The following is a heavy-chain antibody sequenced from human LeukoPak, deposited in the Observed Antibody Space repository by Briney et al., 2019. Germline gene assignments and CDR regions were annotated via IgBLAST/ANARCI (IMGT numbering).Heavy chain of an antibody. V-gene: IGHV3-48*04. Sequence: GGSLRLSCAASGFTFSSYSMNWVRQAPGKGLEWVSSISSSSSTIYYADSVKGRFTISRDNAKNSLYLQMNSLRAEDTAVYYCARVADGLVTTLGSYFDYWGQGTLVTVSS. D-gene: IGHD3/OR15-3a*01. CDR1: GFTFSSYS. CDR2: ISSSSSTI. CDR3: ARVADGLVTTLGSYFDY. J-gene: IGHJ4*02.